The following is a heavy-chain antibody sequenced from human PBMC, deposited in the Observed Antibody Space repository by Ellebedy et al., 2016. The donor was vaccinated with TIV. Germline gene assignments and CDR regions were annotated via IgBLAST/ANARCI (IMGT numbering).Heavy chain of an antibody. J-gene: IGHJ5*01. CDR3: ARDLMTTAWFDP. D-gene: IGHD4-11*01. CDR1: GFNSSDYY. CDR2: ISSSASTI. V-gene: IGHV3-11*01. Sequence: GESLKISCAASGFNSSDYYMSWIRQAPGKGLECISYISSSASTIYYADSVKGRFTISRDNAKNSLYLHMNSLRAEDTAVYYCARDLMTTAWFDPWGQGTTVTVSS.